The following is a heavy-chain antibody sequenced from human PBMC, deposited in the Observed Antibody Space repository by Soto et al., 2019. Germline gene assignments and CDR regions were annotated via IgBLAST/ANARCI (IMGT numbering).Heavy chain of an antibody. CDR2: IRYDSGNI. Sequence: GGSLRLSCAASGFTFSSYSMNWVRQAPGKGLEWVAVIRYDSGNIYYADSVKGRFTISRDNSKNTLYLQMNSLRAEDTAVYYCARDPLWGTAMVLWYFDLWGRGTLVTVSS. V-gene: IGHV3-30*03. CDR3: ARDPLWGTAMVLWYFDL. CDR1: GFTFSSYS. J-gene: IGHJ2*01. D-gene: IGHD5-18*01.